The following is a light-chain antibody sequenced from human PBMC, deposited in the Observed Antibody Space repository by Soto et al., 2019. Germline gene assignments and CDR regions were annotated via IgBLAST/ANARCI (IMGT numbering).Light chain of an antibody. CDR3: QQYHNWPWT. CDR2: VAS. CDR1: QSVNQK. V-gene: IGKV3-15*01. J-gene: IGKJ1*01. Sequence: EIVLTQSPATLSVSTGERATLSCRASQSVNQKLGWYQQKPGQAPRLLIYVASYRATGIPARFSGSGSGTEFTLTISSLQSEDFAVYYCQQYHNWPWTFGQGTKVDIK.